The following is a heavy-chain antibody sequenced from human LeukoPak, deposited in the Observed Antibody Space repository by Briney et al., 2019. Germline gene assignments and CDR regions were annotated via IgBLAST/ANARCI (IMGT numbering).Heavy chain of an antibody. CDR2: IFYSGRT. J-gene: IGHJ6*02. V-gene: IGHV4-59*12. D-gene: IGHD2-2*01. CDR1: GGSISSDH. Sequence: SETLSLTCTVSGGSISSDHWNWIRQPPGKGLEWIGCIFYSGRTYYNPSPKSRVTISVDTSKNQFSLKLSSVTAADTAVYYCASVAVVPAAIDSQLGGLGPYGMDVWGQGTTVTVSS. CDR3: ASVAVVPAAIDSQLGGLGPYGMDV.